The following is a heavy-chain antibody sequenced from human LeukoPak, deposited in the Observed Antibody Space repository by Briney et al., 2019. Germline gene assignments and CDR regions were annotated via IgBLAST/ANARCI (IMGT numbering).Heavy chain of an antibody. CDR3: ARDWVAGVPFDAFDI. CDR2: IKEDGSEK. V-gene: IGHV3-7*03. J-gene: IGHJ3*02. D-gene: IGHD3-10*01. CDR1: GFTLSSYW. Sequence: PGGSLRLSCAASGFTLSSYWMSWVRQAPGKGPEWVANIKEDGSEKYYVDSVKGRFTISRDNAKNSLYLHMNSLTAEDTAMYYCARDWVAGVPFDAFDIWGQGTMVSVSS.